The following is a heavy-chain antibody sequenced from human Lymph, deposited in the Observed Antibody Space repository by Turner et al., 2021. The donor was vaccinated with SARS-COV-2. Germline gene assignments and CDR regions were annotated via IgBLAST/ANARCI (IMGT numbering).Heavy chain of an antibody. Sequence: EVQLVESGGGLVQPGGSLRLSCAASGFTFSYSWMSWVRQAPGKGLEWVANIKQDGSEKYYVDSVKGRFTISRDNAKNSLFLQMNSLRAEDTAVYYCAGMGSSSWYFDYWGQGTLVTVSS. V-gene: IGHV3-7*01. CDR3: AGMGSSSWYFDY. D-gene: IGHD1-26*01. J-gene: IGHJ4*02. CDR2: IKQDGSEK. CDR1: GFTFSYSW.